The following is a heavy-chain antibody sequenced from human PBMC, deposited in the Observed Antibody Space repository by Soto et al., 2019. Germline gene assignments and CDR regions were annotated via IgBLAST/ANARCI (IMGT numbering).Heavy chain of an antibody. V-gene: IGHV1-8*02. CDR2: ISAYSGNT. D-gene: IGHD6-13*01. CDR1: GYTFASCG. J-gene: IGHJ6*03. Sequence: GASVAVSCKASGYTFASCGSRWVRQAPGQGLEWMGWISAYSGNTGYAQKFQGRVTMTRNTSISTAYMELSSLRSEDTAVYYCARGQITAAGTDKAIASYYMDVWGKGTTVTVSS. CDR3: ARGQITAAGTDKAIASYYMDV.